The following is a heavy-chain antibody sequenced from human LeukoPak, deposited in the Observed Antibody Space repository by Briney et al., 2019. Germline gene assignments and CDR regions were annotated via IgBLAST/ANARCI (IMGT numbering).Heavy chain of an antibody. CDR3: ARDPGISLSGKYFQH. D-gene: IGHD6-19*01. V-gene: IGHV1-2*02. J-gene: IGHJ1*01. Sequence: ASVKVSCKASGYSFTGFYMHWVRQAPGQGLEWMGWINPNSGGTNYAQRFQGRVTMTMDTSISTAYMELSSMRSDDPAVYYCARDPGISLSGKYFQHWGQGTLVTVSS. CDR2: INPNSGGT. CDR1: GYSFTGFY.